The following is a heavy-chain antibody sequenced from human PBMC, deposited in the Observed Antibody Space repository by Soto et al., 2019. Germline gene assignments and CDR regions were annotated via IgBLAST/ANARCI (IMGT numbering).Heavy chain of an antibody. V-gene: IGHV3-30*02. CDR2: MSYDGSDT. J-gene: IGHJ1*01. D-gene: IGHD3-10*02. CDR3: TIVRVADSALDH. Sequence: PGGSLRLSCVVSGFIFSNNGMHWVGQAPGKGLEWVAFMSYDGSDTFYADSVKGRFTISRDNSKNTLFLHMSNLRAEDTAMYYCTIVRVADSALDHWGQGTLVTVSS. CDR1: GFIFSNNG.